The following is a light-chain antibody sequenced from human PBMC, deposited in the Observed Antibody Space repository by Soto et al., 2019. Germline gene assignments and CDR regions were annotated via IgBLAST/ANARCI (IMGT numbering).Light chain of an antibody. J-gene: IGKJ2*02. CDR1: QSVRSN. CDR2: SAP. Sequence: EIVMTQSPATLSVSPGERATLSCRASQSVRSNLACHQQKPGQAPRLLISSAPIRATGIPARFSGSGSGTDFTLTISSLQSEDFAIYYCQQYDDWPCTFGQGTKLEIK. CDR3: QQYDDWPCT. V-gene: IGKV3-15*01.